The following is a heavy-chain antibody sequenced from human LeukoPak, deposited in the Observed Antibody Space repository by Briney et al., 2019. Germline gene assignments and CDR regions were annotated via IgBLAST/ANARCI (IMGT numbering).Heavy chain of an antibody. D-gene: IGHD6-19*01. Sequence: ASVKVSCKVSGYTLTELSMHWVRQAPGKGLEWMGGFDPEDGETIYAQKFQGRVTMTEDTSTDTAYMELSSLRSEDTAVYYCATDRWYSSGWYYYGMDVWGQGTTVTVSS. V-gene: IGHV1-24*01. CDR3: ATDRWYSSGWYYYGMDV. J-gene: IGHJ6*02. CDR1: GYTLTELS. CDR2: FDPEDGET.